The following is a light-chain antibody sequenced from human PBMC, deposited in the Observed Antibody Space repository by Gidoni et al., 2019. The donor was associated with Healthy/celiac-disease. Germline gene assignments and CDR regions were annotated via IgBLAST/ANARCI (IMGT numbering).Light chain of an antibody. V-gene: IGLV3-1*01. CDR3: QAWDSSTVV. CDR2: QGT. J-gene: IGLJ2*01. Sequence: SVSPGQTATITCSGDKLGDKYACWYQQKPGQSPVLVIYQGTKRPSGIPERFSGSNSGNTATLTISGTQAMDEADYYCQAWDSSTVVFGGGTKLTVL. CDR1: KLGDKY.